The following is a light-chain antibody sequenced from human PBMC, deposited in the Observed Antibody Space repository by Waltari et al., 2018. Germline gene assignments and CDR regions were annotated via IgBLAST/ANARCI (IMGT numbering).Light chain of an antibody. CDR3: HVWHPHVDPGV. V-gene: IGLV3-21*04. CDR2: YDR. J-gene: IGLJ1*01. CDR1: NIGTYS. Sequence: SYVVTPPPSVSVAPGETATITCGGDNIGTYSVHWYQQKAGQATVLVIFYDRDRPSGIPDRFSGSNSGNTATLTISRVEAGDEARYYCHVWHPHVDPGVFGTGTEVTVL.